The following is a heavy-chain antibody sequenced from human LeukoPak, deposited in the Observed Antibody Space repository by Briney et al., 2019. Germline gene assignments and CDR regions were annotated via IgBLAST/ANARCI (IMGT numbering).Heavy chain of an antibody. CDR1: GDSVSSVSYY. J-gene: IGHJ4*02. CDR3: AREERFWGLDY. V-gene: IGHV4-61*01. CDR2: MYRSGST. D-gene: IGHD7-27*01. Sequence: SETLSLTCTVSGDSVSSVSYYWSWIRQPPGKGLEWIGYMYRSGSTNYNPSLKSRVPVSVDTSRNQFSLKLTSVTAADTAVYYCAREERFWGLDYWGQGTLVTVSS.